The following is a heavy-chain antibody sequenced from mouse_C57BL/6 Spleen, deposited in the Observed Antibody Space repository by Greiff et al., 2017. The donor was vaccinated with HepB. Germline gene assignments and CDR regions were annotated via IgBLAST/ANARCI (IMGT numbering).Heavy chain of an antibody. CDR2: IWSGGST. CDR3: ARNVYDGYYGYAMDY. D-gene: IGHD2-3*01. J-gene: IGHJ4*01. CDR1: GFSLTSYG. V-gene: IGHV2-2*01. Sequence: VKLVESGPGLVQPSQCLSITCTASGFSLTSYGVHWVRQSPGKGLEWLGVIWSGGSTAYNAAFISRLTISMDNSTSQVYFKMNSLQADDTAIYYCARNVYDGYYGYAMDYWGQGTSVTVSS.